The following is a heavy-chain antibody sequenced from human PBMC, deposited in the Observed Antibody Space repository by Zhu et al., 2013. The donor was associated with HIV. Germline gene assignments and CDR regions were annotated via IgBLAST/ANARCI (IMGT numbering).Heavy chain of an antibody. CDR1: GGTFSSYT. V-gene: IGHV1-69*09. Sequence: QVQLVQSGAEVKKPGSSVKVSCKASGGTFSSYTISWVRQAPGQGLEWMGRIIPILGIANYAQKFQGRVTITADKSTSTAYMELSSLRSEDTAVYYCARDQGXYYAFDIWGQGTMVTVSS. CDR2: IIPILGIA. CDR3: ARDQGXYYAFDI. D-gene: IGHD1-26*01. J-gene: IGHJ3*02.